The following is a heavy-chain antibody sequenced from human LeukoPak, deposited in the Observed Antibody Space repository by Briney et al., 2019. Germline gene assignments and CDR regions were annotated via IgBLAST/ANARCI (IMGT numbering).Heavy chain of an antibody. CDR3: VTGQTYCGGDCSPMDAFDI. CDR1: GYTFTGYY. CDR2: INPNSGGT. V-gene: IGHV1-2*02. Sequence: ASVKVSCKASGYTFTGYYMHWVRQAPGQGLEWMGWINPNSGGTNYAQKFQGRVTMTRDTSISTAYMELSRLKSDDTAVYYCVTGQTYCGGDCSPMDAFDIWGQGTMVTVSS. D-gene: IGHD2-21*02. J-gene: IGHJ3*02.